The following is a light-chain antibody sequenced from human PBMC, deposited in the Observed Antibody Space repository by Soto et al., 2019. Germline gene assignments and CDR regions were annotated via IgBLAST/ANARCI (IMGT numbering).Light chain of an antibody. CDR2: DAS. CDR3: QQRSNWPRS. V-gene: IGKV3-11*01. J-gene: IGKJ1*01. CDR1: QSVSSY. Sequence: EIVLTQSPATLSLSPGERATLSCRASQSVSSYLAWYQQKPGQAPRLLIYDASNRATGIPARFSGSGSGTDFTVAISRLEPEDVADYYCQQRSNWPRSFRQGTKVEIK.